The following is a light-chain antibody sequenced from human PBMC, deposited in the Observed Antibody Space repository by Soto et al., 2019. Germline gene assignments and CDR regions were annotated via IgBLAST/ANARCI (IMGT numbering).Light chain of an antibody. Sequence: DIQMTQSPSPLSASVGDRVTITCRASQSISYWLAWYQQKPGNAPKLLIYAASSLESGVPSRFSGSGSGTEFTLTISSLQPDDSASYYCQQYNSYSKTFGRGTKVEIK. J-gene: IGKJ1*01. CDR2: AAS. CDR3: QQYNSYSKT. CDR1: QSISYW. V-gene: IGKV1-5*01.